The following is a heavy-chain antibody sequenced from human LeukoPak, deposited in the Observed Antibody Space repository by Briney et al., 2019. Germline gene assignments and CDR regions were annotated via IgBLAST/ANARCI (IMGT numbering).Heavy chain of an antibody. CDR3: ARIRYGSGSYALTFFDY. J-gene: IGHJ4*02. D-gene: IGHD3-10*01. V-gene: IGHV4-59*01. CDR2: ISYSGST. CDR1: RGSISNFY. Sequence: PSETLSLTCTVSRGSISNFYWSWIRQPPGKGLEWIGYISYSGSTNYNPSLKSRVVISVDTSKNQFSLKLTSVTAADTAVYYCARIRYGSGSYALTFFDYWGQGTLVTVSS.